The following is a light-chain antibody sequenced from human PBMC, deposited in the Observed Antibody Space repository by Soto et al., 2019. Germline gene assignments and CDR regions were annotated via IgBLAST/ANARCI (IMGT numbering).Light chain of an antibody. J-gene: IGLJ2*01. V-gene: IGLV2-11*01. CDR2: DVT. CDR1: SSDVGGYDY. Sequence: QSALTQPRSVSESPGQSVTISCTGTSSDVGGYDYLSWYQQHPGKAPKLMIYDVTKRPSGVPDRFSGSKSGNTASLTISGLQTEDEADYYCASYTSSSTSVIFGRGTKLTVL. CDR3: ASYTSSSTSVI.